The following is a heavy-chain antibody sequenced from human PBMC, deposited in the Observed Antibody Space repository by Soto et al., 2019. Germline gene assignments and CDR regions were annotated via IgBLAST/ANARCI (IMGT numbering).Heavy chain of an antibody. CDR1: GFTFSSYG. CDR2: ISGSGGST. Sequence: PGGSRRRSWAASGFTFSSYGMSWVRQAPGKGLEWVSAISGSGGSTYYADSVKGRFTISRDNSKNTLYLQMNSLRAEDTAVYYCARHTTVVTPDYYYGMDVWGQGTTVTVSS. CDR3: ARHTTVVTPDYYYGMDV. J-gene: IGHJ6*02. D-gene: IGHD4-17*01. V-gene: IGHV3-23*01.